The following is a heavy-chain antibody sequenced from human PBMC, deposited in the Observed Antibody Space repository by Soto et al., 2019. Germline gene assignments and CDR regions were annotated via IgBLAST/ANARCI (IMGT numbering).Heavy chain of an antibody. V-gene: IGHV1-3*01. CDR2: INAVIGKT. D-gene: IGHD2-8*01. CDR1: GYTFTSYA. J-gene: IGHJ5*02. CDR3: ASSLGYCTNGVCRDWFDP. Sequence: ASVKVSCKDXGYTFTSYAMHWVRQAPGQRLGWMGRINAVIGKTKYAQKFQGRVTITADTSTSTAYMELSSLRSEDTAVYYCASSLGYCTNGVCRDWFDPWGQGTLVTVSS.